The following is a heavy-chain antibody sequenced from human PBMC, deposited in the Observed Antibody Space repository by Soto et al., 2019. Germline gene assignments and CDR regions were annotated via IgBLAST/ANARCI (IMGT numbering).Heavy chain of an antibody. Sequence: QVQLQESGPGLVKPSETLSLTCTVSGGSISGGVHSWSWIRQPPGKGLEWIGHIFDSGSSYYNPSLKSRLTISVDTSNNQFALRLSSVTAADTAVYYCAREIMPLTNDWYFELWGRGTLVTVSS. CDR3: AREIMPLTNDWYFEL. CDR1: GGSISGGVHS. D-gene: IGHD2-8*01. J-gene: IGHJ2*01. CDR2: IFDSGSS. V-gene: IGHV4-30-4*01.